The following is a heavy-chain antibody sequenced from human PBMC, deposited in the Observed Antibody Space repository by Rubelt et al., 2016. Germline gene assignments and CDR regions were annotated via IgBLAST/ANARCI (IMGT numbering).Heavy chain of an antibody. D-gene: IGHD5-18*01. CDR3: ARLDNYGLHLSPDDC. V-gene: IGHV5-51*01. J-gene: IGHJ4*02. CDR1: GYSFTSNW. CDR2: IYPGDSDT. Sequence: PGESLKISCKDSGYSFTSNWIGWVRQVPGKGLEWMGIIYPGDSDTRYSPSFQGQVTISADRSISTAYLQWSSLKASDTAMYYCARLDNYGLHLSPDDCWGQGTLVTVSS.